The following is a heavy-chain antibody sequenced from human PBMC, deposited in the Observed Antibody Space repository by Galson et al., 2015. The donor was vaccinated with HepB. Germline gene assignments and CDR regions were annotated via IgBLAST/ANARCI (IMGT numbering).Heavy chain of an antibody. D-gene: IGHD2-15*01. CDR2: ITSSGGNS. CDR3: ARGNHCSSSSCHSYFEYGVDV. Sequence: SLRLSCAASGFSFTRYAMTWVRQAPGKGLEWVSSITSSGGNSYYTDSVKGRFTVSRDNSKNTLLLQLNSLRAADTATYYCARGNHCSSSSCHSYFEYGVDVWGLGTTVTVSS. J-gene: IGHJ6*02. V-gene: IGHV3-23*01. CDR1: GFSFTRYA.